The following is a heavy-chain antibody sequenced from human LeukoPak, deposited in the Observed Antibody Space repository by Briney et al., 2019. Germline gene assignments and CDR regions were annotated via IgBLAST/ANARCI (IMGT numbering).Heavy chain of an antibody. CDR3: ARDVRLWSHYGMDV. CDR1: GGTFSSYA. Sequence: ASVKVSCKASGGTFSSYAISWVRQAPGQGLEWMGRIIPILGIANYAQKFQGRVTITADKSTSTAYMELSSLRSEDTAVYYCARDVRLWSHYGMDVWGQGTTVTVSS. J-gene: IGHJ6*02. CDR2: IIPILGIA. D-gene: IGHD5-18*01. V-gene: IGHV1-69*04.